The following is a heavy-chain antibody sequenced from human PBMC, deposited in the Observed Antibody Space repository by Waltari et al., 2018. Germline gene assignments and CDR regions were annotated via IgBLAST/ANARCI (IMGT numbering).Heavy chain of an antibody. CDR3: ARDLHYDFWSGYYLDL. CDR1: GYTFTGYY. V-gene: IGHV1-2*02. CDR2: TNPNRVGR. D-gene: IGHD3-3*01. Sequence: QVQLVQSGAEVKKPGASVKVSCKASGYTFTGYYMHWVRQAPGQGLEWRAGTNPNRVGRNTEQKLKGRGTMTRETSISTAYMELSRLRSDDTAVYYCARDLHYDFWSGYYLDLWGQGTLVTVSS. J-gene: IGHJ5*02.